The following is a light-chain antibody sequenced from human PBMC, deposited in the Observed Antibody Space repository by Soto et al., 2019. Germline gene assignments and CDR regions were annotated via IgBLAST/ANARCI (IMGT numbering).Light chain of an antibody. CDR3: QQYEKWPLSIT. CDR2: GVS. J-gene: IGKJ5*01. V-gene: IGKV3-15*01. Sequence: IEMTQSPATLSASPGDRATLSCRASQPVNNNLAWYQQKPGQAPRLLIYGVSTRATGISARFSGGGSVTEFTLTISSLQSEDFAVYYCQQYEKWPLSITFGQGTRLEIK. CDR1: QPVNNN.